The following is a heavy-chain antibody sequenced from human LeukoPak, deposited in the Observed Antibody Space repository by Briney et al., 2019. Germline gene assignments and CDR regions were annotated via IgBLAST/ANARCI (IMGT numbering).Heavy chain of an antibody. V-gene: IGHV3-30*02. CDR3: ARDLTERRYYIAF. CDR2: IGYSGSDI. J-gene: IGHJ4*02. Sequence: GGSLRLSCAASGFTFSSFGMHWVRQAPGEGLEWVAYIGYSGSDIYYADSVKGRFTISRDNSKNTVHLQLSSLRAADTALYSCARDLTERRYYIAFWGQGTLVTVSS. CDR1: GFTFSSFG. D-gene: IGHD2-8*02.